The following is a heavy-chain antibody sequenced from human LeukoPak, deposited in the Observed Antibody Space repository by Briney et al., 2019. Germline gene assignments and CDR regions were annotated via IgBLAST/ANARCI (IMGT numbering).Heavy chain of an antibody. CDR3: ARGWPYQGV. CDR2: IYYSGST. J-gene: IGHJ6*04. CDR1: SGFISSYY. V-gene: IGHV4-59*01. D-gene: IGHD2-2*01. Sequence: SETLSLTCTLSSGFISSYYWSWIRQPPGKGLEWIGYIYYSGSTNYNPSLKSRVTISVDTSKNQFSLNLSSVTAADTAVYYCARGWPYQGVWGKGTTVTVSS.